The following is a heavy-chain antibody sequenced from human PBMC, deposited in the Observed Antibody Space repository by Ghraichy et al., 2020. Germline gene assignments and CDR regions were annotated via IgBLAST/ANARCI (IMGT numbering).Heavy chain of an antibody. V-gene: IGHV4-4*09. D-gene: IGHD4-17*01. J-gene: IGHJ3*02. CDR3: ARHFYYGDYVGGAFDI. Sequence: SETLSLTCTVSGGSISSYYWSWIRQPPGKGLEWIGYIYTSGSTNYNPSLKSRVTISVDTSKNQFSLKLSSVTAADTAVYYCARHFYYGDYVGGAFDIWGQGTMVTVSS. CDR2: IYTSGST. CDR1: GGSISSYY.